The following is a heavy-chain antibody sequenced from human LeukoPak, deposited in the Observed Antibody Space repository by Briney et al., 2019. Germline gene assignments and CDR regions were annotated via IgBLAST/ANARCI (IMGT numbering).Heavy chain of an antibody. J-gene: IGHJ5*02. CDR3: AKRGGCSGGSCYNWFDP. D-gene: IGHD2-15*01. Sequence: GGSLRLSCAASGFTFSSYGMHWVHQAPGKGLEWVAVISYDGSNKYYADSVKGRFTISRDNSKNTLYLQMNSLRAEDTAVYYCAKRGGCSGGSCYNWFDPWGQGTLVTVSS. CDR2: ISYDGSNK. CDR1: GFTFSSYG. V-gene: IGHV3-30*18.